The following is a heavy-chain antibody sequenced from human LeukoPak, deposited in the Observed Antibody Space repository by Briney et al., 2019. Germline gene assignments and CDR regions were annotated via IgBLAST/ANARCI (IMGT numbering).Heavy chain of an antibody. D-gene: IGHD2-15*01. CDR2: ISNNGGYT. V-gene: IGHV3-23*01. Sequence: GGSLRLSCAASGFTFSSYVMSWVRQAPGKGLEWVSAISNNGGYTYYADSVQGRFTISRDNSKSTLCLQMNSLRAEDTAVYYCAKQLGYCSDGSCYFPYWGQGTLVTVSS. CDR3: AKQLGYCSDGSCYFPY. J-gene: IGHJ4*02. CDR1: GFTFSSYV.